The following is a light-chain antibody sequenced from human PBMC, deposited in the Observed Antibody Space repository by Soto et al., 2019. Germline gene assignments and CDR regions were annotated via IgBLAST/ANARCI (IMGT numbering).Light chain of an antibody. CDR2: DAS. CDR1: QDIVKY. Sequence: DIQMTQFPSSLSASVGDRVTITCQASQDIVKYLDWYQQKPGKAPKLLIFDASNLGTGVPSRFSGSGSGTDFTFNISSLQPEDIATYYCQQYKHVPLTFGGGTKVEI. V-gene: IGKV1-33*01. J-gene: IGKJ4*01. CDR3: QQYKHVPLT.